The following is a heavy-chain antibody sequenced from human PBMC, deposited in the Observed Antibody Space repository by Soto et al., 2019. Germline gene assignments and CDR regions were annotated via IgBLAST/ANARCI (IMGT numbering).Heavy chain of an antibody. D-gene: IGHD1-26*01. CDR1: GFTFSSYG. J-gene: IGHJ6*02. CDR3: AREGARTFYGMDV. CDR2: IWYDGSNK. V-gene: IGHV3-33*01. Sequence: GGSLRLSCAASGFTFSSYGMHWVRQAPGKGLEWVAVIWYDGSNKYYADSVKGRFTISRDNSKNTLYLQMNSLRAEDTAVYYRAREGARTFYGMDVWGQGTTVTVSS.